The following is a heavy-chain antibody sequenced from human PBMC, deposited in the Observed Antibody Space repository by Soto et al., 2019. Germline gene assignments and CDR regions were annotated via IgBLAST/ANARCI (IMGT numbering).Heavy chain of an antibody. CDR1: GFTFSSYA. Sequence: GGSLRLSCSASGFTFSSYAVHLVRQAPGKGLEYVSAISSNGGSTYYADSVKGRFTISRDNSKNTLYLQMSSLRAEDTAVYYCVKDQDSGYDSFGYYFDYWGQGTLVTVSS. D-gene: IGHD5-12*01. CDR2: ISSNGGST. CDR3: VKDQDSGYDSFGYYFDY. J-gene: IGHJ4*02. V-gene: IGHV3-64D*06.